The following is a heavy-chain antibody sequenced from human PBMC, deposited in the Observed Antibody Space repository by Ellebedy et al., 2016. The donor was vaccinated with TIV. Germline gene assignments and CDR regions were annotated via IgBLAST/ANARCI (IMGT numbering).Heavy chain of an antibody. D-gene: IGHD3-10*01. CDR1: GFSLSTSGVG. V-gene: IGHV2-5*02. CDR2: IYWDDDK. CDR3: AHTITMVRGVITYHYYGMDV. J-gene: IGHJ6*02. Sequence: SGPTLVXPTPTLTLTCTFFGFSLSTSGVGVGWIRLPPGKALEWLALIYWDDDKRYSPSLKSRLTITKDTSKNQVVLTMTNMDPVDTATYYCAHTITMVRGVITYHYYGMDVWGQGTTVTVSS.